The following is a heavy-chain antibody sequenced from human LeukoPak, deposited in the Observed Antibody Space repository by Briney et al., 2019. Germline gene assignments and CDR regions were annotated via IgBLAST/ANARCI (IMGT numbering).Heavy chain of an antibody. D-gene: IGHD3-22*01. Sequence: SETLSLTCTVSGGSISSFYWTWIRQPPGKGLEWIGYIYYSGSTNYNPSLKSRVTISVDTSKNQFSLKLSSVTAADTAVYFCARSHYYDTGMDVWGQGTTVTVSS. CDR2: IYYSGST. V-gene: IGHV4-59*01. CDR1: GGSISSFY. CDR3: ARSHYYDTGMDV. J-gene: IGHJ6*02.